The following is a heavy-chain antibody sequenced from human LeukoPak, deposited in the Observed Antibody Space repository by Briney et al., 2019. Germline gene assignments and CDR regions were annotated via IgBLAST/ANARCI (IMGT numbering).Heavy chain of an antibody. Sequence: SETLSLTCSVYGSSISGHYWGWLRQPPGKTLEWIGYFYFGESTNYNPSLKSRVTISGDTSKNQFSLKLSSVTAADTALYYCAICGYYDFWSGYNPATFDYWGQGTLVTVSS. V-gene: IGHV4-4*08. CDR1: GSSISGHY. CDR2: FYFGEST. D-gene: IGHD3-3*01. J-gene: IGHJ4*02. CDR3: AICGYYDFWSGYNPATFDY.